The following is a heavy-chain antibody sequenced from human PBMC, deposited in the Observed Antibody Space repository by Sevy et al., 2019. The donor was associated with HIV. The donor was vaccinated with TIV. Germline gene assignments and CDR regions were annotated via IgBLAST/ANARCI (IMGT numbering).Heavy chain of an antibody. CDR2: IYYSGNT. CDR1: SGSIGNYY. J-gene: IGHJ4*03. V-gene: IGHV4-59*08. CDR3: ARRAFLGGYFDS. D-gene: IGHD3-16*01. Sequence: SETLSLTCSVSSGSIGNYYWYWIRQPPGRGLERLGLIYYSGNTNYNHYLNSRVTMSIDTSKNQISMGLSSLTAADTAVYYCARRAFLGGYFDSWGQGILVTVSS.